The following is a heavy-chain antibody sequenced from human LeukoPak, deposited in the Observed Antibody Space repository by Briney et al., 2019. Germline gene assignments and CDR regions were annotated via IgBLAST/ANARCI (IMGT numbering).Heavy chain of an antibody. V-gene: IGHV4-38-2*02. CDR3: ARRTMVRGVIG. J-gene: IGHJ4*02. Sequence: TSETLSLTCTVSGYSISSGYYWGWIRQPPGKGLEWIGSIYHSGSTYYNPSLKSRVTISVDTSKNQFSLKLSSVTAADTAVYYCARRTMVRGVIGWGQGTLVTVSS. CDR2: IYHSGST. CDR1: GYSISSGYY. D-gene: IGHD3-10*01.